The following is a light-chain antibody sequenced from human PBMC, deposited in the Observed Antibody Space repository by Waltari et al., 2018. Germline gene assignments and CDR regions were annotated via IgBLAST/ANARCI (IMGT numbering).Light chain of an antibody. CDR3: QQLHTYPYT. CDR1: QGISSY. V-gene: IGKV1-9*01. Sequence: DIQLTQSPSFLSASVGDRVTITCRASQGISSYLAWYQQEPGKAPKLLISSASTLQSGVPSRFSGRGSGTAFTLTISSLQPEDFAAYYCQQLHTYPYTFGQGTKVEIK. CDR2: SAS. J-gene: IGKJ2*01.